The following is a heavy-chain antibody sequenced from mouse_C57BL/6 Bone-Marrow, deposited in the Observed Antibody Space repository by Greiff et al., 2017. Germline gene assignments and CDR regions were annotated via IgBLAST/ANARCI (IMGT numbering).Heavy chain of an antibody. V-gene: IGHV7-3*01. CDR3: ARYHRYGYFDV. CDR2: IRNKANGYTT. Sequence: EVKLMESGGGLVQPGGSLSLSCAASGFTFTDYYMSWVRQPPGKALEWLGFIRNKANGYTTEYSASVKGRFTISRDNSQSILYLQMNALGAEDSATSYCARYHRYGYFDVWGTGTTVTVSS. J-gene: IGHJ1*03. CDR1: GFTFTDYY.